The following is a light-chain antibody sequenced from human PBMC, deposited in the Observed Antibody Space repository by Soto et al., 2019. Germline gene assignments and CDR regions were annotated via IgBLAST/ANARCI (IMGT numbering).Light chain of an antibody. Sequence: QTVVTQEPSFSVSPGGTVTLTCGLSSASVSTSYYASWYQQTPDQAPRTLIYSTNTRSSGVPDRFSGSILGNKSALTITGAQADDESDYYWVLYMGSGVYVFGTGTKVTVL. J-gene: IGLJ1*01. V-gene: IGLV8-61*01. CDR1: SASVSTSYY. CDR2: STN. CDR3: VLYMGSGVYV.